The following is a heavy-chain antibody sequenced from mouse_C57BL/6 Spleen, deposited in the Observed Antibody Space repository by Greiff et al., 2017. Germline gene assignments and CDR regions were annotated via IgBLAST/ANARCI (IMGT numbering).Heavy chain of an antibody. CDR2: IDPSDSET. CDR3: ARPYDYDVWYAMDY. D-gene: IGHD2-4*01. J-gene: IGHJ4*01. Sequence: QVQLQQPGAELVRPGSSVKLSCKASGYTFTSYWMHWVKQRPIQGLEWIGNIDPSDSETHYNQKFKDKATLTVDKSSSTAYMQLSSLTSEDSAVYYCARPYDYDVWYAMDYWGQGTSVTVSS. CDR1: GYTFTSYW. V-gene: IGHV1-52*01.